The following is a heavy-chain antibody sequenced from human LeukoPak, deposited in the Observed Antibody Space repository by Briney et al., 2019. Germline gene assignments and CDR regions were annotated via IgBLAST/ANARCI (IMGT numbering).Heavy chain of an antibody. CDR3: ARYRSSGWYYFDY. CDR1: GGSISSGGYY. D-gene: IGHD6-19*01. Sequence: PSQTLSLTCTVSGGSISSGGYYWSWIRQHPGKGLEWIGYIYYSGSTYYNPSLKSRVTISVDTSKNQFSLELSSVTAADTAVYYCARYRSSGWYYFDYWGQGTLVTVSS. CDR2: IYYSGST. V-gene: IGHV4-31*03. J-gene: IGHJ4*02.